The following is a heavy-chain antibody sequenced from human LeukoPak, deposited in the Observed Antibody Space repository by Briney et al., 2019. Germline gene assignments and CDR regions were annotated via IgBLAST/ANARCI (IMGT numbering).Heavy chain of an antibody. Sequence: GGSLRLSCEGSAFIFSGHWMNWVRQTPGKGLEWVASIKEDGSERQYVDSVKGRFSISRDNTKSSLYLQMNSLRVEDTATYYCGREPRLLPYWGQGTVVTVSS. D-gene: IGHD2-15*01. CDR3: GREPRLLPY. CDR2: IKEDGSER. J-gene: IGHJ4*02. CDR1: AFIFSGHW. V-gene: IGHV3-7*03.